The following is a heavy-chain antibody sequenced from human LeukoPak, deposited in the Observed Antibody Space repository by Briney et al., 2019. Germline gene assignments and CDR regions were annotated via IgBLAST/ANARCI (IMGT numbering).Heavy chain of an antibody. CDR2: YFYRETT. V-gene: IGHV4-59*12. Sequence: SETLSLTCSVSGTSINSYYYSWIRQSRGKGLEWIGNYFYRETTNYNPSLKSRVTISVDTSKNQFSLKLSSVTAADTAAYYCAREDYGEGVDSAPFDYWGQGTQVTVSS. D-gene: IGHD4-17*01. CDR1: GTSINSYY. J-gene: IGHJ4*02. CDR3: AREDYGEGVDSAPFDY.